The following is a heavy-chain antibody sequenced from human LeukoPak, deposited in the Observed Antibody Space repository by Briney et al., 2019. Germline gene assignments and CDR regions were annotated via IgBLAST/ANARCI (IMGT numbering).Heavy chain of an antibody. D-gene: IGHD6-13*01. CDR1: GFTFSSYA. V-gene: IGHV3-64*01. CDR3: ARGIAAAGTDS. J-gene: IGHJ4*02. Sequence: GGSLRLSCAASGFTFSSYAMHWVRQAPGKGLEYVSAISSNGGSTYYANSVKGRFTISRDNSKNTLYLQMGSLRAEDMAVYYCARGIAAAGTDSWGQGTLVTVSS. CDR2: ISSNGGST.